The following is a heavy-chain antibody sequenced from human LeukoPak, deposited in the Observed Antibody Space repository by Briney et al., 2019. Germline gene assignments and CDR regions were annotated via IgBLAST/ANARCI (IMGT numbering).Heavy chain of an antibody. CDR2: IKSDGSST. CDR3: ARNMGSGYYFAEGY. Sequence: PGGSLRLSCAASGFTFSNYWMHWVRQAPGKGLVWVSRIKSDGSSTTYADSVKGRFTISRDNAKNSLYLQMSSLRAEDTAFYYCARNMGSGYYFAEGYWGQGILVTVSS. V-gene: IGHV3-74*01. CDR1: GFTFSNYW. J-gene: IGHJ4*02. D-gene: IGHD3-22*01.